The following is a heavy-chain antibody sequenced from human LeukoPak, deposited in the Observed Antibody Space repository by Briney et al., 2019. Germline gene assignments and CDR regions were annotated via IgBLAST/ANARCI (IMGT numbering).Heavy chain of an antibody. J-gene: IGHJ3*02. V-gene: IGHV4-4*07. CDR3: ARERGDLRGDAFDI. CDR2: IYSSGNT. CDR1: GVSFSTYY. D-gene: IGHD3-10*01. Sequence: SETLSLTCTVSGVSFSTYYWTWIRQPAGKGLEWIGRIYSSGNTNYNPSLESRVTMSIDTSKNQFSLKLTSVAAADTAVYYCARERGDLRGDAFDIWGQGTMVTVSS.